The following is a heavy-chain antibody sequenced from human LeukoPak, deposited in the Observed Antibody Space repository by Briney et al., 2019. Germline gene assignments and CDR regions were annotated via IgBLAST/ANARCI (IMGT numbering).Heavy chain of an antibody. D-gene: IGHD2-2*01. CDR3: TVEYCSSTSCYGSFDY. CDR2: IRGKAYGGTT. V-gene: IGHV3-49*04. J-gene: IGHJ4*02. CDR1: GFTFGDYA. Sequence: GGSLRLSCTASGFTFGDYAMSWVRQAPGKGLEWVGFIRGKAYGGTTEYAASVEGRFTISRDDSKSIAYLQMNSLKTEDTAVYYCTVEYCSSTSCYGSFDYWGQGTLVTVSS.